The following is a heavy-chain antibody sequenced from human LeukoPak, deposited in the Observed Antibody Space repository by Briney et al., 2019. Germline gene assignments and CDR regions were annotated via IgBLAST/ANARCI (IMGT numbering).Heavy chain of an antibody. D-gene: IGHD3-10*01. CDR1: GFTFSSYE. Sequence: PGGSLRLSCAASGFTFSSYEMNWVRQAPGKGLEWVSSISGNAGTTYYADSVKGRFTISRDNSRNTLYLQMNSLRDEDTAVYYCGRGRLYGSGTYYVFDYWGRGTLVTVSS. J-gene: IGHJ4*02. CDR2: ISGNAGTT. CDR3: GRGRLYGSGTYYVFDY. V-gene: IGHV3-23*01.